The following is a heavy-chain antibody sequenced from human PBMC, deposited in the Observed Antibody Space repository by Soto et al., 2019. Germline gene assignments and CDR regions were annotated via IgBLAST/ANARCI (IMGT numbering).Heavy chain of an antibody. Sequence: QVQLQESGPGLAKPSETLSLTCTVSGGSIGSYYWNWIRQPPGKGLEWIGYIYYSGSTNYNPSLKSRVTISVDTSKNQFSLKLSSVTAADTAVYYCARDGGFYYGMDVWGQGTTVTVSS. CDR2: IYYSGST. J-gene: IGHJ6*02. D-gene: IGHD3-3*01. CDR1: GGSIGSYY. CDR3: ARDGGFYYGMDV. V-gene: IGHV4-59*01.